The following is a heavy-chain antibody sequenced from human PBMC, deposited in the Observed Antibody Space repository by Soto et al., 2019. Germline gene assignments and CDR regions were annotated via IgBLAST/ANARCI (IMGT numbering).Heavy chain of an antibody. CDR1: GFSFSSYD. Sequence: GGSLRLSCAASGFSFSSYDMHWVRQAPGKGLEWVAVISYDGSIKYYVDSVKGRFTISRDNIKNILYLQMNSLRAEDTAVYYCAKARSRYFLDYWGQGTLVTVSS. J-gene: IGHJ4*02. CDR2: ISYDGSIK. CDR3: AKARSRYFLDY. D-gene: IGHD1-1*01. V-gene: IGHV3-30*18.